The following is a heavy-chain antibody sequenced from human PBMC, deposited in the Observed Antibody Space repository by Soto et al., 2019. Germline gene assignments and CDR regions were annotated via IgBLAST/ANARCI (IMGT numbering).Heavy chain of an antibody. J-gene: IGHJ4*02. CDR1: GFTFSSYS. Sequence: EVQLVESGGGLVKPGGSLRLSCAASGFTFSSYSMNWVRQAPGKGLEWVSAISSSSRYIYYADSVKGRLTISRDNAKNSLYLHMNSLRAEDTAVYYCARDVLGAAPKYWGQGTLVTVSS. D-gene: IGHD6-6*01. CDR3: ARDVLGAAPKY. V-gene: IGHV3-21*01. CDR2: ISSSSRYI.